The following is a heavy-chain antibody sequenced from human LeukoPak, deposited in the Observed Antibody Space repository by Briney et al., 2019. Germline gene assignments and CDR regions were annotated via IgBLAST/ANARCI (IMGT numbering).Heavy chain of an antibody. CDR2: IYPGDSDT. D-gene: IGHD4-11*01. Sequence: GESLKISCKGSGYSFTSYWIGWVRQMPGKGLEWMGIIYPGDSDTRYSPSFQGQVTISADKSISTAYLQWSSLKASDTAMYYCARLRPMTTVNDWFDPWGQGTLVTVSS. CDR1: GYSFTSYW. CDR3: ARLRPMTTVNDWFDP. V-gene: IGHV5-51*01. J-gene: IGHJ5*02.